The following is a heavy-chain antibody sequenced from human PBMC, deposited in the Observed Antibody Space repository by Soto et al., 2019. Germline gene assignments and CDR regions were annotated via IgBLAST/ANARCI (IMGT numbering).Heavy chain of an antibody. J-gene: IGHJ4*02. D-gene: IGHD6-19*01. CDR2: ISGSGDST. CDR3: AQERSSGWSFDY. Sequence: EVQLLESGGGLVQPGGSLRLSCAASGFTFSTYAMNWVRQAPGKGLEWVSGISGSGDSTYYADSVKGRFTVSRDNSKNTLYLQMNSLGAEDTAVFYWAQERSSGWSFDYWGQGTLVTVSS. CDR1: GFTFSTYA. V-gene: IGHV3-23*01.